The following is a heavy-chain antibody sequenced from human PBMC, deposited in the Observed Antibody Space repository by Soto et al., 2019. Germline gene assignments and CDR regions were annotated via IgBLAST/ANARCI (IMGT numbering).Heavy chain of an antibody. CDR3: ARGGGVGVAGSAAFDM. D-gene: IGHD3-3*01. J-gene: IGHJ3*02. CDR1: GYPVTAYY. CDR2: INPATGAA. Sequence: QLHLVQSGAVVKKPGASVTVSCSASGYPVTAYYMHWVRQAPGRGLEWVGGINPATGAAKYTQTFQCRVTMTRDTSTSTVFIDLGCLTSEDTAVFYCARGGGVGVAGSAAFDMWGQGTLVTVSS. V-gene: IGHV1-2*02.